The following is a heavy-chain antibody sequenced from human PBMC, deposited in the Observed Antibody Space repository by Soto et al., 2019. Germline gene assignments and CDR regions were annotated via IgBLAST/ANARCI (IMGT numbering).Heavy chain of an antibody. CDR1: GGSIDGRN. CDR3: VRQGIGNLHGLVDV. D-gene: IGHD3-10*01. V-gene: IGHV4-59*08. Sequence: QVQLQESGPGLVKPSETLSLTCTVSGGSIDGRNCAWIRQPPGKGLEWLGYVYYDGGSSYNPSVKSRLSHYMDTSKSQFSLQLRSVTAADTAVYYCVRQGIGNLHGLVDVWGRGTTVTVSS. J-gene: IGHJ6*02. CDR2: VYYDGGS.